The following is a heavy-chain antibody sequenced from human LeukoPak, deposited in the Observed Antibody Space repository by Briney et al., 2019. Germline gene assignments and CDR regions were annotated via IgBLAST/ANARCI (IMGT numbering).Heavy chain of an antibody. J-gene: IGHJ4*02. CDR1: GFTFSGSA. Sequence: GGSLRLSCAASGFTFSGSAMHWVRQASGKGLEWVGRIRSKANSYATAYAASVKGRFTISRDDSKNTAYLQMNSLKTEDTAVYYCTRPTGSVTTPGYWGQGTLVTVSS. V-gene: IGHV3-73*01. CDR3: TRPTGSVTTPGY. CDR2: IRSKANSYAT. D-gene: IGHD4-17*01.